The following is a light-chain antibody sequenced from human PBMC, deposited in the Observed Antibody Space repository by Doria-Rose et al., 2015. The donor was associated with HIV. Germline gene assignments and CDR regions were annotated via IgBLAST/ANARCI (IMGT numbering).Light chain of an antibody. CDR1: QSFSSTY. CDR3: HQYGTSWT. Sequence: EIVMTQSPGTLSLSPGERATLSCRASQSFSSTYLAWYQQQPGQAPSLLIYDGSTRATGIPDRFSASGSGTDFTLTINRLEPEDFALYYCHQYGTSWTFGQGTKVEI. J-gene: IGKJ1*01. V-gene: IGKV3-20*01. CDR2: DGS.